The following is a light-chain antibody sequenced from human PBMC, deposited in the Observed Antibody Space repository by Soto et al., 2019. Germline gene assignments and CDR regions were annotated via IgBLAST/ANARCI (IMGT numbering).Light chain of an antibody. CDR2: LNSDGSH. Sequence: QLVLTQSPSASASLGASVKLTYTLSSGHSSYAIAWHQQQPEKGPRYLMKLNSDGSHSKGDGIPDRFSGSSSGAERYLTISSLQSEDEADYYCQTWGTGISLFGGGTKVTVL. CDR3: QTWGTGISL. J-gene: IGLJ2*01. CDR1: SGHSSYA. V-gene: IGLV4-69*01.